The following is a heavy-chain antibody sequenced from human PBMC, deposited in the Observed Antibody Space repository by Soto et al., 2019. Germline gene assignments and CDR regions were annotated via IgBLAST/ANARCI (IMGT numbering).Heavy chain of an antibody. CDR1: GFTFSSYA. CDR3: AKDRSGHDYSNIEAGWFDP. CDR2: ISGSGGST. D-gene: IGHD4-4*01. V-gene: IGHV3-23*01. Sequence: EVQLLESGGGLVQPGGSLRLSCAASGFTFSSYAMSWVRQAPGKGLAWVSAISGSGGSTYYADSVKGRFTISRDNSKNTLYLQMNSLRAEDTAVYYCAKDRSGHDYSNIEAGWFDPWGQGTLVTVSS. J-gene: IGHJ5*02.